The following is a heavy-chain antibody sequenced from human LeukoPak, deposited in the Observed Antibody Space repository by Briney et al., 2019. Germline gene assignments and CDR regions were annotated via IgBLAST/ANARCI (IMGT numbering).Heavy chain of an antibody. D-gene: IGHD3-9*01. CDR2: IRSKTNNYAT. Sequence: GGSLKLSCAASGFTFSGSAMHWVRQASGKGLEWVGRIRSKTNNYATAYATSVKGRFTISRDDSKNMAYLQMNSLKTEDTAVYYCARGQNDILTGYYPNALDYWGQGTLVTVSS. CDR1: GFTFSGSA. V-gene: IGHV3-73*01. CDR3: ARGQNDILTGYYPNALDY. J-gene: IGHJ4*02.